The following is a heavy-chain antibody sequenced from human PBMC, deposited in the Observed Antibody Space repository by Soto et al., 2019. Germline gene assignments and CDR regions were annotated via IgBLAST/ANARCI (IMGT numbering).Heavy chain of an antibody. V-gene: IGHV1-58*01. CDR1: GFTFTSSA. CDR2: IVVGSGNT. Sequence: GASVKVSCKASGFTFTSSAVQWVRQARGQRLEWIGWIVVGSGNTNYAQKFQERVTITRDMSTSTAYMELSSLRSEDTAVYYCAASVVRGVITPSDVWGQGTTVTVSS. J-gene: IGHJ6*02. CDR3: AASVVRGVITPSDV. D-gene: IGHD3-10*01.